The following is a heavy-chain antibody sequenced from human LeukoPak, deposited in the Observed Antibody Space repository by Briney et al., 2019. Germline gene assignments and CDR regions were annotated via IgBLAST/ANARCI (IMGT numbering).Heavy chain of an antibody. V-gene: IGHV1-2*02. J-gene: IGHJ3*02. CDR1: GYTFSDYY. CDR3: AREGGNDAFDI. CDR2: INPNSGGT. D-gene: IGHD4-23*01. Sequence: GASVKVSCKASGYTFSDYYIHRVRQAPGQGLEWMGWINPNSGGTNYAQKFQGRVTMTRDTSISTAYMELSRLRSDDTAVYYCAREGGNDAFDIWGQGTMVTVSS.